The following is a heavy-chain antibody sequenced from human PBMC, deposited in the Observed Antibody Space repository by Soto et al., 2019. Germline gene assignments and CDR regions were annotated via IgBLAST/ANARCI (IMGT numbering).Heavy chain of an antibody. CDR3: AKGVLSIFGGVFGP. CDR1: GFTFSSYA. Sequence: PGGSLRLSCAAPGFTFSSYAMSWVRQAPGKGLEWVSAISGSGGSTYYADSVKGRFTISRDNSKNTLYLQMSSLRAEDTAVYYCAKGVLSIFGGVFGPWGQGTLVTVSS. J-gene: IGHJ5*02. D-gene: IGHD3-3*01. V-gene: IGHV3-23*01. CDR2: ISGSGGST.